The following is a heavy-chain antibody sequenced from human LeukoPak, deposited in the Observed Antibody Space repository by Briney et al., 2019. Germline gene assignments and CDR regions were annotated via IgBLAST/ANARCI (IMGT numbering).Heavy chain of an antibody. Sequence: GGSLRLSCAASGFTVSSNYMSWVRQAPGKGLEWVAVISYDGSNKYYADSVKGRFTISRDNSKNTLYLQMNSLRAEDTAVYYCAKKRITRDRGVNPRIDPWGKGTLVPVSS. CDR1: GFTVSSNY. D-gene: IGHD3-10*01. J-gene: IGHJ5*02. CDR2: ISYDGSNK. CDR3: AKKRITRDRGVNPRIDP. V-gene: IGHV3-30*18.